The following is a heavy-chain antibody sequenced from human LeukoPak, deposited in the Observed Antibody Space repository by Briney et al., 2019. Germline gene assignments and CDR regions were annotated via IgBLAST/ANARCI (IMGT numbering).Heavy chain of an antibody. J-gene: IGHJ6*02. Sequence: SETLSLTCTVSGGSISSYYWSWLRQPXXXXXXXXXXXYYSGSTSYNPSLKSRVTISVDTSKNQFSLKLSSVTAADTAVYYCARHAYGGLNYYGLDVWGQGTTVTVSS. D-gene: IGHD2-21*01. CDR3: ARHAYGGLNYYGLDV. CDR2: XYYSGST. CDR1: GGSISSYY. V-gene: IGHV4-59*08.